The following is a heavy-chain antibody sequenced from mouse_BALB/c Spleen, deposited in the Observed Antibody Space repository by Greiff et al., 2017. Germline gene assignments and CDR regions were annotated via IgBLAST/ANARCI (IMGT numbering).Heavy chain of an antibody. V-gene: IGHV1-4*01. Sequence: VQLQESGAELARPGASVKMSCKASGYTFTSYTMHWVKQRPGQGLEWIGYINPSSGYTNYNQKFKDKATLTADKSSSTAYMQLSSLTSEDSAVYYCAKLGREDWYFDVWGAGTTVTVSS. CDR1: GYTFTSYT. CDR2: INPSSGYT. CDR3: AKLGREDWYFDV. J-gene: IGHJ1*01. D-gene: IGHD4-1*01.